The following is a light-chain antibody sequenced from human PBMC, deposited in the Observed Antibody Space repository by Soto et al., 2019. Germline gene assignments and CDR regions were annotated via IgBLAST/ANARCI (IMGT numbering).Light chain of an antibody. Sequence: EIVLTQSPGTLSLSPGERATLSCRASQSVSSTYLAWYQQRPGLAPRLLVYGASGRATGIPDRFSGGGSGTDFTLIISRLEPEDLALYYFQQYGSSPPVSFGQGTRREIK. J-gene: IGKJ5*01. CDR2: GAS. V-gene: IGKV3-20*01. CDR3: QQYGSSPPVS. CDR1: QSVSSTY.